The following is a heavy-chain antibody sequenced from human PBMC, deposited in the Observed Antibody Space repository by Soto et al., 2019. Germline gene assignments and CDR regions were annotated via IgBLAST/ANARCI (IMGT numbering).Heavy chain of an antibody. J-gene: IGHJ4*02. Sequence: QVQLQESGPGLVKPSETLSLTCTVSGGSISDYYWSWIRQPPGKGLEWVGHIYHSGTNNYNPSLKSRVTMSVDTSKKQFSLRLSSVTAADTAVYYCARVVGAIDYWGQGTLVTVSS. D-gene: IGHD1-26*01. V-gene: IGHV4-59*01. CDR1: GGSISDYY. CDR2: IYHSGTN. CDR3: ARVVGAIDY.